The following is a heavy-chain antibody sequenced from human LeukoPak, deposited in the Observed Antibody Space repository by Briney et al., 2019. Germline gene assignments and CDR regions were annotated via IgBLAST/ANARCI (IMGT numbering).Heavy chain of an antibody. V-gene: IGHV4-61*02. D-gene: IGHD1-26*01. J-gene: IGHJ4*02. Sequence: SETLSLTCTVSGGSISSGSDYWSWIRQPAGKGLEWIGRLSATGSTNSNPSLKSRVTISVDTSKSQFSLKLTSVTAADTAVYFCARLNSGSYWGGFDYWGQGTLVTVSS. CDR1: GGSISSGSDY. CDR2: LSATGST. CDR3: ARLNSGSYWGGFDY.